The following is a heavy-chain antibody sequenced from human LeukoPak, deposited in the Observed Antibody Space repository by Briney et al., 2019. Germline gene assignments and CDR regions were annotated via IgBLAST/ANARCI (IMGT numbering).Heavy chain of an antibody. J-gene: IGHJ3*02. V-gene: IGHV5-51*01. Sequence: GESLKISCKGSGYSFTSYWIGWVRQMPGKGLEWMGIIYPGDSDTRYSPSFQGQVTISADKSISTAYLQWSSLKASDTAMYYCARTILPYYYDSSGSNDGFDIWGRGTMVTVSS. CDR2: IYPGDSDT. CDR3: ARTILPYYYDSSGSNDGFDI. CDR1: GYSFTSYW. D-gene: IGHD3-22*01.